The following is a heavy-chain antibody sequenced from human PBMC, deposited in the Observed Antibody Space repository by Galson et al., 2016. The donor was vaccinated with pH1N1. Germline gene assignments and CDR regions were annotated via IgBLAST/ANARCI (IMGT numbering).Heavy chain of an antibody. CDR1: GDSLSNTNW. V-gene: IGHV4-4*02. J-gene: IGHJ6*02. D-gene: IGHD1-14*01. CDR2: IYHAGNT. CDR3: ARIHATRVDSNRYFYAGLDV. Sequence: ETLSLTCVVSGDSLSNTNWWSWVRQPPGKGLEWIGEIYHAGNTNYNPSLKSRLTLSVDNSNTQFSLKLTPVTPADTAVYYCARIHATRVDSNRYFYAGLDVWGQGTTVTVSS.